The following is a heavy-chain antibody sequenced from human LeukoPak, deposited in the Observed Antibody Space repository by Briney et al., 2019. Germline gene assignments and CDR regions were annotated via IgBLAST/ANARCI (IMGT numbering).Heavy chain of an antibody. J-gene: IGHJ4*02. Sequence: SETLSLTCTVSGGSISSYYWSWIRQPAGKGLEWIGRIYTSGSTNYNPSLKSRVAMSVDTSKNQFSLKLSSVTAADTAVYYCARGSHPSAPFDYWGQGTLVTVSS. CDR3: ARGSHPSAPFDY. CDR1: GGSISSYY. CDR2: IYTSGST. V-gene: IGHV4-4*07.